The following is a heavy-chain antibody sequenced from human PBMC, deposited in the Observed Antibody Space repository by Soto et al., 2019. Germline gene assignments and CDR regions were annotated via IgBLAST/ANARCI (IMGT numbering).Heavy chain of an antibody. CDR1: GFSLSTSGVG. D-gene: IGHD6-19*01. Sequence: QITLKESGPTLVKPTQTLTLTCTFSGFSLSTSGVGVGWIRQPPGKALEWLALIYWDDEKRYSPSLKSRLTITKETSKNQVVLTMTNMDPVDTATYYCAHEGQSDAFDIWGQGTMVTVSS. CDR3: AHEGQSDAFDI. CDR2: IYWDDEK. J-gene: IGHJ3*02. V-gene: IGHV2-5*02.